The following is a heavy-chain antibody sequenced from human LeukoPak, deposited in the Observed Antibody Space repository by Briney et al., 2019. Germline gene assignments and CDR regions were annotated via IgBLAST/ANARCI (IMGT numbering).Heavy chain of an antibody. Sequence: PSETLSLTCTVSGGSITNYYLSWIRQPPGKGLEWVGYIYYSGSTNYNPSLKGRVTISVDTSKNQFSLKLSSVTAADTAVYYCARHTYGDAGYNWFDPWGQGTLVTVSS. CDR1: GGSITNYY. CDR2: IYYSGST. D-gene: IGHD4-17*01. J-gene: IGHJ5*02. V-gene: IGHV4-59*08. CDR3: ARHTYGDAGYNWFDP.